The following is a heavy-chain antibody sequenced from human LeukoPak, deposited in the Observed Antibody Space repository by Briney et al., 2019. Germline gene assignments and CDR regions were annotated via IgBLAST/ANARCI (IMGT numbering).Heavy chain of an antibody. D-gene: IGHD2-2*01. CDR2: IRYDGSNK. CDR1: GFTFSSYG. CDR3: AKDGGTSWRDYYYMDV. Sequence: GGSLRLSCAASGFTFSSYGMHWVRQAPGKGLEWVAFIRYDGSNKYYADSVKGRFTISSDNSKNTLYLQMNSLRAEDTAVYYCAKDGGTSWRDYYYMDVWGKGTTVTVSS. V-gene: IGHV3-30*02. J-gene: IGHJ6*03.